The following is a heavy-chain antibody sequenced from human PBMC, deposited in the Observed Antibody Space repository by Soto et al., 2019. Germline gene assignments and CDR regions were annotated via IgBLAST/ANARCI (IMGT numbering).Heavy chain of an antibody. CDR3: ARLFPRVVPAAIYFDY. V-gene: IGHV4-39*01. J-gene: IGHJ4*02. CDR1: GGSISSSSYY. CDR2: IYYGGST. D-gene: IGHD2-2*01. Sequence: SETLSLTCTVSGGSISSSSYYWGWIRQPPGKGLEWIGSIYYGGSTYYNPSLKSRVTISVDTSKNQFSLKLSSVTAADTAVYYCARLFPRVVPAAIYFDYWGQGTLVTVSS.